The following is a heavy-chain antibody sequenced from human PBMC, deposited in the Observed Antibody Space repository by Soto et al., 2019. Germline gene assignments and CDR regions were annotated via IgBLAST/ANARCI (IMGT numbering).Heavy chain of an antibody. J-gene: IGHJ4*02. CDR1: GGTFSSYA. CDR2: IIPIFGTA. V-gene: IGHV1-69*01. D-gene: IGHD1-26*01. Sequence: QVQLVQSVAEVKKPGSSVNVSCKASGGTFSSYAINWVRQAPGQGLEWMGEIIPIFGTANYAQKFQGRGTITADESTSTAYMELSSLRPEDTAGYYCARDGGRHSGGIDYWGQGTLVTVSS. CDR3: ARDGGRHSGGIDY.